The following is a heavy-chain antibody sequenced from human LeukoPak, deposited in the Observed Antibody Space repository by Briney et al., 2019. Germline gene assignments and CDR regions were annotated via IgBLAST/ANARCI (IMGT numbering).Heavy chain of an antibody. CDR2: TSAYNGNT. CDR1: GYTFTSYG. Sequence: ASVKVSCKASGYTFTSYGISWVRQAPGQGLEWMGWTSAYNGNTNYAQKLQGRVAMTTDTSTSTAYMELRSLRSDDTAVYYCARDRWYYYDSSGYYYTPVVPVDAFDIWGQGTMVTVSS. J-gene: IGHJ3*02. D-gene: IGHD3-22*01. V-gene: IGHV1-18*01. CDR3: ARDRWYYYDSSGYYYTPVVPVDAFDI.